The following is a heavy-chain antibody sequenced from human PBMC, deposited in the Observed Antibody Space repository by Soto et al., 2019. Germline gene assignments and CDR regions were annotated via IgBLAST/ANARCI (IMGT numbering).Heavy chain of an antibody. V-gene: IGHV1-69*02. CDR3: ASSYGSGYRAFDY. CDR1: GDTFNFYS. J-gene: IGHJ4*02. Sequence: QAQLVQSGAEVKRPGSSVKVSCKASGDTFNFYSINWVRQAPGLGLEWMGRVNPIVRMSNYAQKFQGRVTRTADNSTGAAYMELCSLRSEDTAMYYCASSYGSGYRAFDYWGQGALVTVSS. CDR2: VNPIVRMS. D-gene: IGHD3-10*01.